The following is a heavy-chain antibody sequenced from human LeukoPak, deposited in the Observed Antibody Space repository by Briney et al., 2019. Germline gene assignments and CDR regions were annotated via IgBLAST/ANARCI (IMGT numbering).Heavy chain of an antibody. D-gene: IGHD6-13*01. CDR2: IRYGGSNK. CDR3: ARGTSISSHPPCDY. V-gene: IGHV3-30*02. Sequence: TGGSLRLSCAASGFPFSSYGMHWVRQAPGKGLVWVAFIRYGGSNKYYADSVKGRFTISRDNSKNTLYLQMNSLRAEDTAVYYCARGTSISSHPPCDYWGQGTLVTVSS. J-gene: IGHJ4*02. CDR1: GFPFSSYG.